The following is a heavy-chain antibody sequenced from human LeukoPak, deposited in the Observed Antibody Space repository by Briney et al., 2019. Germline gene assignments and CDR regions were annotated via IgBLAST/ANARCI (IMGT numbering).Heavy chain of an antibody. CDR1: GGSISSSSYY. D-gene: IGHD3-9*01. Sequence: SETLSLTCTVSGGSISSSSYYWGWIRQSPGQGLEWIGSLNSRGNTYNNPSLKSRVTISVDRSKNQFSLRLTSVTAADTAVYYCARDLAYYDILTGYSPGYYFDYWGQGTLVTVSS. CDR3: ARDLAYYDILTGYSPGYYFDY. V-gene: IGHV4-39*07. J-gene: IGHJ4*02. CDR2: LNSRGNT.